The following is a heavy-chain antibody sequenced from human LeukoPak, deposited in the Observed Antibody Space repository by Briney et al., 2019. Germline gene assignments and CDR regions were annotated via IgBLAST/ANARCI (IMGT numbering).Heavy chain of an antibody. CDR1: GYSISSGYY. V-gene: IGHV4-38-2*02. D-gene: IGHD2-15*01. CDR2: IYHSGST. J-gene: IGHJ4*02. CDR3: ARDLLTGGYCSGGSCYDY. Sequence: PSEALSLTCTVSGYSISSGYYWGWIRQPPGKGLEWIGSIYHSGSTFYNPSLKSRVTISVDTPKNQFSLKLSSVTAADTAVYYCARDLLTGGYCSGGSCYDYWGQGTLVTVSS.